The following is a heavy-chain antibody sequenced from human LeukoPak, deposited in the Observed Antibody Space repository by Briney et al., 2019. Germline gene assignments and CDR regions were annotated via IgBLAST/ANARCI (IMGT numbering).Heavy chain of an antibody. J-gene: IGHJ4*02. CDR2: ISGSGDNS. CDR3: AKADYSSGYYVEY. CDR1: GFIFNNFA. V-gene: IGHV3-23*01. D-gene: IGHD3-22*01. Sequence: TGGSLRLSCIASGFIFNNFAMSWVRKTPEKGLEWVSVISGSGDNSYYADSVKGRFIISRDNSKNTLYLHMNSLRVDDTAVYYCAKADYSSGYYVEYWGQGTLVTVSS.